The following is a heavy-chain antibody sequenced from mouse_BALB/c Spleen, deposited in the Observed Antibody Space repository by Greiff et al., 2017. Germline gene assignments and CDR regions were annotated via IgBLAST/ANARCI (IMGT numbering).Heavy chain of an antibody. CDR2: ISSGGSYT. J-gene: IGHJ4*01. CDR3: ARGGLGGYAMDY. CDR1: GFTFSSYA. V-gene: IGHV5-9-4*01. Sequence: EVKVVESGGGLVKPGGSLKLSCAASGFTFSSYAMSWVRQSPEKRLEWVAEISSGGSYTYYPDTVTGRFTISRDNAKNTLYLEMSSLRSEDTAMYYCARGGLGGYAMDYWGQGTSVTVSS. D-gene: IGHD2-4*01.